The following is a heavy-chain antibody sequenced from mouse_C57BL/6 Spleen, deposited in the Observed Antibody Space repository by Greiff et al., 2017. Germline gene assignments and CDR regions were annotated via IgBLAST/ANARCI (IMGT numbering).Heavy chain of an antibody. Sequence: EVKVVESGGGLVKPGGSLKLSCAASGFTFSDYGMHWVRQAPEKGLEWVAYISSGSSTIYYADTVEGRFTISRDNAKNTLFLQMTSLRSEDTAMYYCARGDYGNYGLVFYAMDYWGQGTSVTVSS. CDR2: ISSGSSTI. CDR3: ARGDYGNYGLVFYAMDY. CDR1: GFTFSDYG. J-gene: IGHJ4*01. V-gene: IGHV5-17*01. D-gene: IGHD2-1*01.